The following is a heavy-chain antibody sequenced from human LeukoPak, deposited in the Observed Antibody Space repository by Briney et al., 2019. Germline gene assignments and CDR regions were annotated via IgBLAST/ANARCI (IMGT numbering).Heavy chain of an antibody. V-gene: IGHV3-21*01. CDR1: GFTFSSYS. J-gene: IGHJ4*02. Sequence: PGGSLRLSCAASGFTFSSYSMNWVRQALGKGLEWVSSISSSSSYIYYADSVKGRFTISRDNAKNSLYLQMNSLRAEDTAVYYCARTYFGSGNTLVHWGQGTLVTASS. D-gene: IGHD3-10*01. CDR2: ISSSSSYI. CDR3: ARTYFGSGNTLVH.